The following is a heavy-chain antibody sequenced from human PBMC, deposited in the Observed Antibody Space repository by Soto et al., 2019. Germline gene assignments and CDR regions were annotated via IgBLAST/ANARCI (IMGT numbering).Heavy chain of an antibody. CDR1: GYTFTTYG. J-gene: IGHJ4*02. CDR3: ARGPTDYYDNSGNYFLDY. CDR2: ISTYNGNT. V-gene: IGHV1-18*01. Sequence: ASVKVSCKASGYTFTTYGMSWVRQAPGQGLDWMGWISTYNGNTKYAERLQGRVTMTTDTTTSTAYMELRSLRSDDTAVYYCARGPTDYYDNSGNYFLDYWGQGALVTVSS. D-gene: IGHD3-22*01.